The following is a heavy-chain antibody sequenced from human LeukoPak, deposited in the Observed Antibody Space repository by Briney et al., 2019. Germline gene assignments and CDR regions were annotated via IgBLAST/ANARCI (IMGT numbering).Heavy chain of an antibody. J-gene: IGHJ4*02. Sequence: ASVKVSCKASGYTFTGYYMHWVRQAPGQGLEWMGWINPNSGGTNNAQKFQGRVTMTRDTSISTAYMELSRLRSDDTAVYYCARDLNPIGDFDYWGQGTLVTVSS. D-gene: IGHD3-16*01. CDR2: INPNSGGT. CDR1: GYTFTGYY. V-gene: IGHV1-2*02. CDR3: ARDLNPIGDFDY.